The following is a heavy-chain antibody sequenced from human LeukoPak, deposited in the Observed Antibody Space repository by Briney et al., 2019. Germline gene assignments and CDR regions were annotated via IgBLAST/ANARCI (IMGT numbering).Heavy chain of an antibody. J-gene: IGHJ4*02. CDR3: ARGDTLYSSGWAYYFDH. V-gene: IGHV4-34*01. CDR1: GGSFSGYY. D-gene: IGHD6-19*01. Sequence: SKTLSLTCAVYGGSFSGYYWSWIRQPPGKGLEWIGEINHSGSTNYNPSLKSRVTISVDTSKNQFSLKLSSVTAADTAVYYCARGDTLYSSGWAYYFDHWGQGTLVTVSS. CDR2: INHSGST.